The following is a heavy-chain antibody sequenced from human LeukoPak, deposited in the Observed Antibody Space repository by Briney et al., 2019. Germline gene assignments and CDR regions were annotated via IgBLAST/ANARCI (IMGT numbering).Heavy chain of an antibody. D-gene: IGHD2-8*01. CDR2: IRYDGSNK. CDR1: GFTFSSYG. CDR3: AKDPVYRRPRYYMDV. V-gene: IGHV3-30*02. Sequence: GGSLRLSCAASGFTFSSYGMHWVRQAPGKGLEWVAFIRYDGSNKYYADSVKGRFTISRDNSKNTLYLQMNSLRAEDTAVYYCAKDPVYRRPRYYMDVWGKGTTVTVSS. J-gene: IGHJ6*03.